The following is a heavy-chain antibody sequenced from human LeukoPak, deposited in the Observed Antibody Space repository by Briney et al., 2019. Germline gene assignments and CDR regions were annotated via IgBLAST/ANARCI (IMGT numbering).Heavy chain of an antibody. J-gene: IGHJ3*02. CDR1: GFTFDEYA. CDR2: ISWNSGSI. V-gene: IGHV3-9*01. CDR3: AKDLAVGARGDAFDI. D-gene: IGHD1-26*01. Sequence: GRSLRLSCAASGFTFDEYAMHWVRQAPGKGLEWVSGISWNSGSIGYADSVKGRFTISRDNAKNSLYLQMNSLRAEDTALYYCAKDLAVGARGDAFDIWGQGTMVTVSS.